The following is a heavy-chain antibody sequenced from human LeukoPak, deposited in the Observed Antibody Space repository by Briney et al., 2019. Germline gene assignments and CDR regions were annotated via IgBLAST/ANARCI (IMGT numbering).Heavy chain of an antibody. Sequence: PSETLSLTCTVSGGSISSGSYYWSWIRQPAGKGLEWIGRIYTSGSTNYNPSLKSRVTISVDTSKNQFSLKLSSVTAADTAVYYCARAAPKGRNYYYYMDVWGKGTTVTVSS. D-gene: IGHD2-2*01. CDR1: GGSISSGSYY. V-gene: IGHV4-61*02. CDR3: ARAAPKGRNYYYYMDV. J-gene: IGHJ6*03. CDR2: IYTSGST.